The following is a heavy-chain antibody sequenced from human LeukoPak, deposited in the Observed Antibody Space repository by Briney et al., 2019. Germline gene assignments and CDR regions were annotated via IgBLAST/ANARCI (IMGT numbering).Heavy chain of an antibody. CDR3: ARGQKFMITFGAYYYYMDV. D-gene: IGHD3-16*01. V-gene: IGHV1-8*01. CDR2: MNPNSGNT. CDR1: GYTFTSYD. J-gene: IGHJ6*03. Sequence: ASVKVSCKASGYTFTSYDINWVRQATGQGLEWMGWMNPNSGNTGYAQKFQGRVTMTRNTSISTAYMELSSLRSEDTAVYYCARGQKFMITFGAYYYYMDVWGKGTTVTISS.